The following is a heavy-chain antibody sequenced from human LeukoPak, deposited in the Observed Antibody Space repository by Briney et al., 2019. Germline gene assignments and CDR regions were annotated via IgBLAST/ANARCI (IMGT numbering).Heavy chain of an antibody. V-gene: IGHV4-39*01. CDR2: INYSGTT. J-gene: IGHJ4*02. CDR1: GGSISSDSYY. Sequence: PSETLSLTCTVSGGSISSDSYYWGWIRQPPGKGLEWIGSINYSGTTYYNPSLKSPVTISVDTSKNQFSLKVSSVTAADTAVYYCARRVPSGSGSYDFDYWGQGTLVTVSS. CDR3: ARRVPSGSGSYDFDY. D-gene: IGHD3-10*01.